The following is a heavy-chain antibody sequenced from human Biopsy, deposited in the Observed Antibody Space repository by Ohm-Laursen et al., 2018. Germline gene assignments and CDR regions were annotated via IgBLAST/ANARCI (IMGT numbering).Heavy chain of an antibody. CDR3: ARWTPEYDSSRYYLDAFDI. CDR1: GVSLRTYY. CDR2: ISSSGST. V-gene: IGHV4-4*07. Sequence: LSLIRTVSGVSLRTYYWSWIRQPAGKGLGWIGRISSSGSTNYNPSLRSRVTLSMDTSKRQFSLKMSFVTAADTAVYYCARWTPEYDSSRYYLDAFDIWGQGTKVTVSS. J-gene: IGHJ3*02. D-gene: IGHD3-22*01.